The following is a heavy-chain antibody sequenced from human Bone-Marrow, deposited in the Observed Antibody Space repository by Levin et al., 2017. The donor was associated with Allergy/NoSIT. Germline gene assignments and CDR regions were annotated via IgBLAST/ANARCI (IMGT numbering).Heavy chain of an antibody. V-gene: IGHV2-70*04. CDR1: GFSLTTRGMR. Sequence: SGPTLVKPTQTLTLTCTFSGFSLTTRGMRVNWIRQPPGKALEWLARIDWDDDKFYSTSLKTRLTISKDTSKNQVVLTMTNMDPVDTATYYCARIPTGADWFDPWGQGTLVTVSS. D-gene: IGHD1-14*01. J-gene: IGHJ5*02. CDR2: IDWDDDK. CDR3: ARIPTGADWFDP.